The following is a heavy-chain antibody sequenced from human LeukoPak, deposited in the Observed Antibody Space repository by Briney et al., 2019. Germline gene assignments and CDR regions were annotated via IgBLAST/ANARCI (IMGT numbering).Heavy chain of an antibody. CDR2: TTFDGRNN. D-gene: IGHD5-18*01. V-gene: IGHV3-30*04. CDR1: GFTLRLFA. J-gene: IGHJ4*02. CDR3: ARDFSDVDTVPPG. Sequence: PGRSLRLSCAASGFTLRLFAMHWVRQAPGKGLEWVAVTTFDGRNNYYAESVKGRFNISRDNSKKTLYLEMKSLRAEDTAVYYCARDFSDVDTVPPGWGRGTLVIVSS.